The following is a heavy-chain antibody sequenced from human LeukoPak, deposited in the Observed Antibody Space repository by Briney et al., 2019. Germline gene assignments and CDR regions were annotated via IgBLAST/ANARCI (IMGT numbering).Heavy chain of an antibody. CDR2: ISSSSIYI. V-gene: IGHV3-21*01. CDR3: ARGRDGYNLVDAFDI. D-gene: IGHD5-24*01. J-gene: IGHJ3*02. Sequence: PGGSLRLSCAASGFTFSNYRMNWVRPAPGKGLEWVSSISSSSIYIYYTDSLKGRFTISRDNAKNSLYLQMNSLRAEDTAVYYCARGRDGYNLVDAFDIWGQGIMVTVSS. CDR1: GFTFSNYR.